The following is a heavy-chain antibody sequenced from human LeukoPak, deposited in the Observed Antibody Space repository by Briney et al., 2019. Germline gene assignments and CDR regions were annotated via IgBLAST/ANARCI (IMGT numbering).Heavy chain of an antibody. Sequence: PSETLSLTCAVSGGSLTSTNWWTWVRQPPGKGLEWIGEVHLDGRTNYNPSLTGRLTMSVDLYENHISLKMTSVTAADTAVYYCAREGGFYRPLDYSGQGMLVTVSS. D-gene: IGHD3-3*01. CDR2: VHLDGRT. CDR1: GGSLTSTNW. V-gene: IGHV4-4*02. CDR3: AREGGFYRPLDY. J-gene: IGHJ4*02.